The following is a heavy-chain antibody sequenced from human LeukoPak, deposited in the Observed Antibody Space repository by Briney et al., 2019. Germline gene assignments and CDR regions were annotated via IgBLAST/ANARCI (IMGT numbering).Heavy chain of an antibody. Sequence: PSETLSLTCTVSGDSISSTNYFWGWIRQPPGQGLEWIGSIYNSGRTYYNPSLKSRVTISVDTSKNQFSLKLNSVTAADTAVYYCARSRGRSYGSWGQGTLVTVSS. D-gene: IGHD5-18*01. J-gene: IGHJ4*02. CDR2: IYNSGRT. CDR1: GDSISSTNYF. CDR3: ARSRGRSYGS. V-gene: IGHV4-39*01.